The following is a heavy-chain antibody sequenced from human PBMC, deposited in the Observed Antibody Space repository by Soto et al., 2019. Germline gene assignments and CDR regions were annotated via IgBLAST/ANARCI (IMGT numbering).Heavy chain of an antibody. Sequence: QVQLVESGGGVVQPGRSLRLSCAASGFTFSSYAMHWVRQAPGKGLEWVAVISYDGSNKYYADSVKGRFTISRDNSKNTLYLQMNSLRAEDTAVYYCAREGGTEYVVHYWGQGTLVTVSS. V-gene: IGHV3-30-3*01. D-gene: IGHD1-1*01. CDR3: AREGGTEYVVHY. CDR2: ISYDGSNK. J-gene: IGHJ4*02. CDR1: GFTFSSYA.